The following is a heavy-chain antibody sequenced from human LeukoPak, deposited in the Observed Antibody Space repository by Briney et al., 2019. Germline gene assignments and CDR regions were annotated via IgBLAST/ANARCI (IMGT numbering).Heavy chain of an antibody. D-gene: IGHD1-1*01. V-gene: IGHV3-48*04. CDR3: VRETTSGY. CDR2: ISSRSDTI. CDR1: GFTCNTYS. Sequence: GGPLILSCAASGFTCNTYSMNWVRAAPGKGLEWVSYISSRSDTIYYSDSVKGRFTISRDNAKNSLYLQMNSLRAEDTAIYYCVRETTSGYWGQGTLVTVSS. J-gene: IGHJ4*02.